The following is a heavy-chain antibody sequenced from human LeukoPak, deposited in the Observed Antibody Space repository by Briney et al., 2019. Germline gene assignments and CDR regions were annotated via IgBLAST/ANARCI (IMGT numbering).Heavy chain of an antibody. D-gene: IGHD3-10*01. CDR3: ARRRVFLWFGGLFRATYFDY. V-gene: IGHV4-34*01. J-gene: IGHJ4*02. CDR2: INHSGST. CDR1: GGSFSGYY. Sequence: SETLSLTCSVYGGSFSGYYWSWIRQHPGKGLEWIGEINHSGSTNYNPSLKSRVTISVDTSKNQFSLKLSSVTAADTAVYYCARRRVFLWFGGLFRATYFDYWGQGTLVTVSS.